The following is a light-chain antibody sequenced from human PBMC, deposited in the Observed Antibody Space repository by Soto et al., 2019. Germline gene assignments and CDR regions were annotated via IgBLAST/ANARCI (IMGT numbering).Light chain of an antibody. CDR2: LNSDGTH. J-gene: IGLJ3*02. V-gene: IGLV4-69*01. CDR3: QTWSTDIRV. Sequence: QLVLTQPPFASASLGAAVKLTCTLSSGHNSYAIAWHQQQPEKGPRYLMKLNSDGTHSNGDGIPDRFSGSSSGAERYLTISSLQSEDEADYYGQTWSTDIRVFGGGTELTVL. CDR1: SGHNSYA.